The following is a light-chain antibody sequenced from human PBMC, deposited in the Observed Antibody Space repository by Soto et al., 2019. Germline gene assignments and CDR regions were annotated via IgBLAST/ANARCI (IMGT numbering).Light chain of an antibody. J-gene: IGKJ1*01. Sequence: QACGTLALSPVERGPHSFRASQSVSSNLAWYQQKPGQAPRLLIYGASTRATGIPARFSGSGSGTEFTLTISSLQPDDFATYYCQQYDDNSRTFGLGTKVDI. CDR1: QSVSSN. V-gene: IGKV3-15*01. CDR3: QQYDDNSRT. CDR2: GAS.